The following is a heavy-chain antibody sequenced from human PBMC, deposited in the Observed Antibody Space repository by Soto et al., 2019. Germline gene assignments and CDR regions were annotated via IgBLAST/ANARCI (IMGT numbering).Heavy chain of an antibody. CDR1: GGSISSGGYY. Sequence: SSETLSLTCTVSGGSISSGGYYWSWIRQHPGKGLEWIGYIYYSGRTYYNPSLKSRVNISVDTSKNQFSLKLSSVTDADTAVYYCARGPLTMVRGVIMTPVDYWGQGPLVTVSS. CDR3: ARGPLTMVRGVIMTPVDY. J-gene: IGHJ4*02. CDR2: IYYSGRT. V-gene: IGHV4-31*03. D-gene: IGHD3-10*01.